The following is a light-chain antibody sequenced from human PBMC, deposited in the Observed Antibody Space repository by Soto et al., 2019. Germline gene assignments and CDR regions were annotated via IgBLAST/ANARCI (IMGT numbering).Light chain of an antibody. J-gene: IGLJ1*01. CDR3: ATWDDSLNGFYV. V-gene: IGLV1-47*01. Sequence: QSVLTPPPSASGTPGQGVTISCSGRTSNIGSNYVYWYQQLPGTAPNLLIYRNNQRPSGVPDRFSGSKSGTSASLAISGLRSDDEAEYFCATWDDSLNGFYVFGTGTKVTVL. CDR1: TSNIGSNY. CDR2: RNN.